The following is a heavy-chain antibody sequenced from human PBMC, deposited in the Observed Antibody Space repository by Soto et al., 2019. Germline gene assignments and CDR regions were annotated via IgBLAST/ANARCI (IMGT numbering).Heavy chain of an antibody. D-gene: IGHD4-17*01. CDR2: ISDSGSYT. CDR3: AKGVWDDYGDFVSHFQH. Sequence: GGSLRLSCAASGFTFSMYAMSWVRQAPGQGLEWVSSISDSGSYTFYADSVKGRFTISRDISKNTVYLDVNNLRVEDAAVYYCAKGVWDDYGDFVSHFQHWGQGTLVTVSS. V-gene: IGHV3-23*01. J-gene: IGHJ1*01. CDR1: GFTFSMYA.